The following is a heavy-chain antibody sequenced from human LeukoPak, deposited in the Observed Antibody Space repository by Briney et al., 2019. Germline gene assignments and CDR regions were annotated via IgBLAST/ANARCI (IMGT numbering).Heavy chain of an antibody. CDR3: ARDRGSGCFDY. CDR2: INPNSGDT. Sequence: ASVKVSCKASGYTFTGYYMHWVRQAPGQGLEWMGWINPNSGDTNYAQKLQGRVTITPDTSTSTAYMELRSLRSDDTAVYYCARDRGSGCFDYWGQGTLVTVSS. V-gene: IGHV1-2*02. D-gene: IGHD6-19*01. J-gene: IGHJ4*02. CDR1: GYTFTGYY.